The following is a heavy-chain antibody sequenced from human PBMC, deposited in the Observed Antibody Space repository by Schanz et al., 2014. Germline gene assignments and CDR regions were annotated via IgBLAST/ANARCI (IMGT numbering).Heavy chain of an antibody. D-gene: IGHD2-2*01. CDR2: IHHSGST. J-gene: IGHJ4*01. CDR3: ARGEWSTSQFDY. CDR1: GGSFSGYY. Sequence: QVQLQQWGAGLLKPSETLSLTCAVYGGSFSGYYWTWIRQPPGKGLEWIGEIHHSGSTNYNPSLKSRVPISMETSKNQFSLKLSSVTAADTAVYYCARGEWSTSQFDYWGHGTLVTVS. V-gene: IGHV4-34*01.